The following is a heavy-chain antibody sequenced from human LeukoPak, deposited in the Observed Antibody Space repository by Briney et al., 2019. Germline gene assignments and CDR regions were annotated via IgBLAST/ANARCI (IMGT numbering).Heavy chain of an antibody. CDR2: IYYSGST. J-gene: IGHJ4*02. CDR1: GGSISSSSYY. D-gene: IGHD3-22*01. V-gene: IGHV4-39*01. Sequence: SETLSLTCTVSGGSISSSSYYWGWIRQPPGKGREWIGSIYYSGSTYYNPSLKSRVTISVDTSKNQFSLKLSSVTAADTAVYYCARMWPDSSRFDYWGQGTLVTVSS. CDR3: ARMWPDSSRFDY.